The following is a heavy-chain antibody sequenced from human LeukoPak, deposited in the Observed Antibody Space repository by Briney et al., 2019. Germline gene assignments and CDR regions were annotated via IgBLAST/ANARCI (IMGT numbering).Heavy chain of an antibody. CDR3: ARGLATHDFWRGYYYYMDV. CDR1: GGSISSYY. J-gene: IGHJ6*03. CDR2: IYYSGST. Sequence: PSETLSLTCTVSGGSISSYYWSWIRQPPGKGLEWIGYIYYSGSTNYNPSLKSRVTISVDTSKNQFSLKLSSVTAADTAVYYCARGLATHDFWRGYYYYMDVWGKGTTVTVSS. D-gene: IGHD3-3*01. V-gene: IGHV4-59*01.